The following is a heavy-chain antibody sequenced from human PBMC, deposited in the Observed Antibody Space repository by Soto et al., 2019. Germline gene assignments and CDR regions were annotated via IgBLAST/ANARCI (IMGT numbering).Heavy chain of an antibody. V-gene: IGHV1-58*01. CDR2: IAVGSGYT. CDR1: GFTFTSSA. J-gene: IGHJ4*02. CDR3: AADATAWQQMVPSDY. D-gene: IGHD2-8*01. Sequence: GASVKGSCKASGFTFTSSAFQWVRQARGQRLEWIGWIAVGSGYTNYAQRFQDRVTLTRDMSTATTYMELSRLTSKDTAIYYCAADATAWQQMVPSDYWGQGTLVTVSS.